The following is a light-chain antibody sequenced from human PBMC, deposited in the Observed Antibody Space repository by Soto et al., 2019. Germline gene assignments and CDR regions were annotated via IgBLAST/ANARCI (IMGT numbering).Light chain of an antibody. CDR3: QQYNSQSWT. V-gene: IGKV3-20*01. J-gene: IGKJ1*01. CDR1: HSVDTTY. Sequence: EIVLTPSPGTQSPSPGERATLSCRASHSVDTTYLAWYPFKPRQAPRIIIFGASGRATGITASFSGSGSGTDFTIITSSMLPDDFAIYYCQQYNSQSWTFGQGTKVDIK. CDR2: GAS.